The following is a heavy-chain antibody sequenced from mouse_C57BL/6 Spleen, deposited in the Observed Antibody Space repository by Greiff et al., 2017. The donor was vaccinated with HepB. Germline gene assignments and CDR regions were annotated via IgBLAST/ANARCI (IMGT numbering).Heavy chain of an antibody. D-gene: IGHD1-1*01. CDR3: AVITTARGYYAMDY. J-gene: IGHJ4*01. Sequence: VMLVESGPGLVAPSQSLSITCTVSGFSLTSYGVHWVRQPPGKGLEWLVVIWSDGSTTYNSALKSRLSISKDNSKSQVFLKMNSLQTDDTAMYYCAVITTARGYYAMDYWGQGTSVTVSS. CDR1: GFSLTSYG. CDR2: IWSDGST. V-gene: IGHV2-6*03.